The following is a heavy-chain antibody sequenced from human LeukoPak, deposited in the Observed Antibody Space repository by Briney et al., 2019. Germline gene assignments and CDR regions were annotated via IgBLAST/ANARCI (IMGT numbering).Heavy chain of an antibody. Sequence: PGGSLRLSCAASGFTFGLYSMTWVRQAPGKGLEWVSLIDSNSNFMNYADSVKGRFTISRDNAKKSLYLQMNSLRAEDTAVYYCAKVGTVSWYMDYWGQGILVTVSS. CDR2: IDSNSNFM. V-gene: IGHV3-21*01. D-gene: IGHD6-13*01. CDR3: AKVGTVSWYMDY. CDR1: GFTFGLYS. J-gene: IGHJ4*02.